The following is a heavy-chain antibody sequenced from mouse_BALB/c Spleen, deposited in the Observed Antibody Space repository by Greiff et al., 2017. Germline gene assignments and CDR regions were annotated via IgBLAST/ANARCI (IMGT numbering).Heavy chain of an antibody. Sequence: EVMLVESGGGLVKPGGSLKLSCAASGFTFSSYTMSWVRQTPEKRLEWVATISSGGSYTYYPDSVKGRFTISRDNAKNTLYLQMSSLKSEDTAMYYCTRDLDGNYAMDYWGQGTSVTVSS. CDR2: ISSGGSYT. CDR3: TRDLDGNYAMDY. J-gene: IGHJ4*01. V-gene: IGHV5-6-4*01. D-gene: IGHD2-1*01. CDR1: GFTFSSYT.